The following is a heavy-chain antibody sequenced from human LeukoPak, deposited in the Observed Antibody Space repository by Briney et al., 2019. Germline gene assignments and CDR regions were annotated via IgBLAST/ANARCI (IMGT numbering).Heavy chain of an antibody. CDR2: IYTNENT. J-gene: IGHJ4*02. CDR3: ARSSDSSGYYGGGIIDY. CDR1: GGSISIYH. D-gene: IGHD6-19*01. V-gene: IGHV4-4*07. Sequence: RASETLSLTCTVSGGSISIYHWNWIRQPAGKGLEWIGRIYTNENTFFNPSLKSRVTMSVDTSKNQFSLQLTSVTAADAAVYYCARSSDSSGYYGGGIIDYWGQGTLVTVSS.